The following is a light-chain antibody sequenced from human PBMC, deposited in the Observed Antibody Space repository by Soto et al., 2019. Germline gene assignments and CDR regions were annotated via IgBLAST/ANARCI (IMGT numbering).Light chain of an antibody. CDR1: QSVSSSY. V-gene: IGKV3-20*01. CDR2: GAS. CDR3: QQYGSATRT. J-gene: IGKJ1*01. Sequence: EFVLTQSPGTLSLTAGESATLXXRSSQSVSSSYVAWDQQKPGTAPRXXRDGASSRATGSPDRLSGSGSGTDFTLTSSRLEPEDFAVYYCQQYGSATRTFGQGTKVDIK.